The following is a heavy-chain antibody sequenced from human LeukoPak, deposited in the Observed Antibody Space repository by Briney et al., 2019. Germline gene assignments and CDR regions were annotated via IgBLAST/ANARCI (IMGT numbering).Heavy chain of an antibody. V-gene: IGHV3-23*01. CDR3: ATYRQVLLPFES. Sequence: GGTLRLSCAASGFTFRTFAMIWVRQPPGKGLEWVSSIFPSGGEIHYADSVRGRFTISRDNSKSTLSLQMNSLRAEDTAIYYCATYRQVLLPFESWGQGTLVTVSS. CDR1: GFTFRTFA. J-gene: IGHJ4*02. CDR2: IFPSGGEI. D-gene: IGHD2-8*02.